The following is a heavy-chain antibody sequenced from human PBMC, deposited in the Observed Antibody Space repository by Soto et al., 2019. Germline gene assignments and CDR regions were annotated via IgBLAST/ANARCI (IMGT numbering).Heavy chain of an antibody. V-gene: IGHV4-31*03. D-gene: IGHD3-10*01. CDR1: GGSISSGGYY. CDR3: ARTQKFGEFY. Sequence: SETLSLTCTVSGGSISSGGYYWSWIRQHPGKGLEWIGYIYYSGSTYYNPSLKSRVTISVDTSKNQFSLKLSSVTAADTAVYYCARTQKFGEFYWGQGTLVTVSS. CDR2: IYYSGST. J-gene: IGHJ4*02.